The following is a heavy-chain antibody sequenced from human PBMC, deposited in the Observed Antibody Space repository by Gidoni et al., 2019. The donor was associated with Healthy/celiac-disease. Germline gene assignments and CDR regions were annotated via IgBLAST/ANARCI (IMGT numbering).Heavy chain of an antibody. CDR3: AKDIWTVTTLWVYYFDY. D-gene: IGHD4-17*01. CDR1: GFTCTSYA. CDR2: IRGSGGST. Sequence: EVQLLASGGGLVQPGGSLRLSCAASGFTCTSYAMSWVRQASGKGLGWVSAIRGSGGSTYYADSVKGRFTISSDNSKNTLYLQMNCLRAEDTAVYYCAKDIWTVTTLWVYYFDYWGQGTLVTVSS. V-gene: IGHV3-23*01. J-gene: IGHJ4*02.